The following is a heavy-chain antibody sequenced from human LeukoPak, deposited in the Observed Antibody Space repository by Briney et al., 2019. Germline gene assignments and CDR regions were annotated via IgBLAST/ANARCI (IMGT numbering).Heavy chain of an antibody. Sequence: GVSLRLSCAASGFTFSNYGMHWVRQAPGKGLEWVALISYDGSNKYFADSVKGRFTISRDNSKNTLYLQVHSLRAEDTAVYYCAKDNVAAAGRYFDYWGQGTLVTVSS. V-gene: IGHV3-30*18. CDR3: AKDNVAAAGRYFDY. CDR2: ISYDGSNK. CDR1: GFTFSNYG. D-gene: IGHD6-13*01. J-gene: IGHJ4*02.